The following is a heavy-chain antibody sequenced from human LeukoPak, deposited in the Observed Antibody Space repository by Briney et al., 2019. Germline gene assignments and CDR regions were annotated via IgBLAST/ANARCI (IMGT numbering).Heavy chain of an antibody. CDR3: AKESAVVKAYFQH. Sequence: PGRSLRLSCAASGFTFDDYAMHWVRQAPGKGLEWVSGISWNSGSIGYADSVKGRFTISRDNAKNSLYLQMNSLRAEDTALYYCAKESAVVKAYFQHWGQGTLVTVSS. J-gene: IGHJ1*01. D-gene: IGHD4-23*01. CDR1: GFTFDDYA. CDR2: ISWNSGSI. V-gene: IGHV3-9*01.